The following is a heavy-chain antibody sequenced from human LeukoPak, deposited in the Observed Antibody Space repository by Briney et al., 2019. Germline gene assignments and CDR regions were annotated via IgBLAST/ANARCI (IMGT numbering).Heavy chain of an antibody. J-gene: IGHJ2*01. CDR1: GGSFSDYY. Sequence: SETLSLTCAVYGGSFSDYYWSWIRQPPGKGLEWIGEINHSGSTNYNPSLKSRVTISVDTSKNQFSLKLSSVTAADTAVYYCASQYSSSSGYWYFDLWGRGTLVTVSS. CDR3: ASQYSSSSGYWYFDL. V-gene: IGHV4-34*01. D-gene: IGHD6-6*01. CDR2: INHSGST.